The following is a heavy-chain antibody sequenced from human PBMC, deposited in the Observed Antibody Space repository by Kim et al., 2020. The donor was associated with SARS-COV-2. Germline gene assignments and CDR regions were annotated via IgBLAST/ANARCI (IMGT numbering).Heavy chain of an antibody. Sequence: GGSLRLSCAASGFTFSSYSMNWVRQAPGKGLEWVSSISSSSSYIYYADSVKGRFTISRDNAKNSLYLQMNSLRAEDTAVYYCARDLDGLHYYYGMDVWGQGTTVTVSS. V-gene: IGHV3-21*01. CDR3: ARDLDGLHYYYGMDV. CDR2: ISSSSSYI. CDR1: GFTFSSYS. J-gene: IGHJ6*02.